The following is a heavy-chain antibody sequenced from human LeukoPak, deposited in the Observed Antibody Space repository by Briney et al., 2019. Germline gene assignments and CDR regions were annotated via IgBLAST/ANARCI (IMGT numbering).Heavy chain of an antibody. D-gene: IGHD3-10*01. Sequence: SVKVSCKASGGTFSSYAISWVRQAPGQGLEWMGGIIPIFGTVNYAQKFQGRVTITADKSTSTAYMELSSLRSEDTAVYYCARSRKRGDYGSSCDYWGQGTLVTVSS. CDR1: GGTFSSYA. CDR2: IIPIFGTV. V-gene: IGHV1-69*06. J-gene: IGHJ4*02. CDR3: ARSRKRGDYGSSCDY.